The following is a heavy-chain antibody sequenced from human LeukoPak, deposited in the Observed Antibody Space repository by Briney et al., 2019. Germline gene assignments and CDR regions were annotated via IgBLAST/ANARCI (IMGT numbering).Heavy chain of an antibody. Sequence: GASVKVSCKASGGTFTSYAISWGRQGPGQGLEWMGGIIPIFGTANYAQKFQGRVTITADESTSTAYMELSSLRSEDTAVYYCARGCSSTSCYAFYGMDVWGKGTTVTVSS. CDR2: IIPIFGTA. CDR1: GGTFTSYA. J-gene: IGHJ6*04. CDR3: ARGCSSTSCYAFYGMDV. V-gene: IGHV1-69*01. D-gene: IGHD2-2*01.